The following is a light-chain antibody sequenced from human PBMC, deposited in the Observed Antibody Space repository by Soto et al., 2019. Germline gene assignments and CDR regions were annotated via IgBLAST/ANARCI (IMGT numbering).Light chain of an antibody. J-gene: IGKJ2*01. CDR3: QQYHNWPPQYT. Sequence: EIVMTQSPAILSVSPGERATLSCRASQTVASNLAWYQQKPGQAPRLLIHGASTRATGVSARFSGSGSGTEFTLTISSLQSEDFAVYYCQQYHNWPPQYTFGQGTKVEIK. CDR1: QTVASN. V-gene: IGKV3-15*01. CDR2: GAS.